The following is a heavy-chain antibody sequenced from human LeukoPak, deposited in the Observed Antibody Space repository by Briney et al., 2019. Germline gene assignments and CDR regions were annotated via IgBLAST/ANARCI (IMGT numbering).Heavy chain of an antibody. CDR2: IYTSGST. CDR3: ARDGDAGVSSGLEYFQH. Sequence: SETLSLTCTVSGGSISSYYWSWIRQPAGNGLEWIGRIYTSGSTNYNPSLKSRVTMSVDTSKNQFSLKLSSVTAADTAVYYCARDGDAGVSSGLEYFQHWGQGTLVTVSS. D-gene: IGHD3-22*01. J-gene: IGHJ1*01. V-gene: IGHV4-4*07. CDR1: GGSISSYY.